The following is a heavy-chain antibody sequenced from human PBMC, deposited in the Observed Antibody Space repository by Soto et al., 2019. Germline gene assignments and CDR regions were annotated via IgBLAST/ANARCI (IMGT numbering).Heavy chain of an antibody. CDR2: IYYSGST. J-gene: IGHJ4*02. D-gene: IGHD6-13*01. CDR3: ARATLEQQLGY. Sequence: PSETLSLTCTVSGGSISSGDYYWSWIRQPPGKGLEWIGYIYYSGSTYYNPSLKSRVTISVDTSKNQFSLKLSSVTAADTAVYYCARATLEQQLGYWGQGTLVTVSS. V-gene: IGHV4-30-4*01. CDR1: GGSISSGDYY.